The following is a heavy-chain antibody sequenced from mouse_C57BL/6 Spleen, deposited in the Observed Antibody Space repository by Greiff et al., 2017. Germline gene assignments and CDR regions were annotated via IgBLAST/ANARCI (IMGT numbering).Heavy chain of an antibody. D-gene: IGHD2-12*01. CDR2: ISSGGSYT. V-gene: IGHV5-6*01. J-gene: IGHJ2*01. Sequence: EVKLVESGGDLVKPGGSLKLSCAASGFTFSSYGMSWVRQTPDKRLEWVATISSGGSYTYYPDSVKGRFTISRDNAKNTLYLQMSSLKSEDTAMYYCARTVNYIDYWGQGTTLTVSS. CDR3: ARTVNYIDY. CDR1: GFTFSSYG.